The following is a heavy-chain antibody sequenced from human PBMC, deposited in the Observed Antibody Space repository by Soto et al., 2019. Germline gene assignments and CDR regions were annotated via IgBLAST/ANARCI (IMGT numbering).Heavy chain of an antibody. V-gene: IGHV3-74*01. D-gene: IGHD3-3*01. Sequence: GSLRLSCAASGFTFSSYWMHCVRQAPGKGLVWVSRINSDGSSTSYADSVKGRFTISRDNAKNTLYLQMNSLRAEDTAVYYCARERYYDFWSGYPGDYYYGMDVWGQGTTVTVS. CDR2: INSDGSST. CDR1: GFTFSSYW. J-gene: IGHJ6*02. CDR3: ARERYYDFWSGYPGDYYYGMDV.